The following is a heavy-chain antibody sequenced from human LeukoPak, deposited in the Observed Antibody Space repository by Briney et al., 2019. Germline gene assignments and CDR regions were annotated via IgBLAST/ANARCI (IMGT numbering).Heavy chain of an antibody. CDR1: GFTFSSYS. V-gene: IGHV3-21*01. D-gene: IGHD6-19*01. CDR2: ISSSSSYI. CDR3: AGVGIAVAGNDY. Sequence: GGSLRLSCAASGFTFSSYSMNWVRQAPGKGLEWVSSISSSSSYIYYADSVKGRFTISRDNAKNSLYLQMNSLRAEDTAVYYCAGVGIAVAGNDYWGQGTLVTVSS. J-gene: IGHJ4*02.